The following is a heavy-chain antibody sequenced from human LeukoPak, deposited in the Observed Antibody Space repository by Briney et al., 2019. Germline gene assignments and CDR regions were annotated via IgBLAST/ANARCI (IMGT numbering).Heavy chain of an antibody. Sequence: PGGSLRLSCAASGFTFSSYWMSWVRQAPAKGLEWVANIKQDGSEKYYVDSVKGRFTISRDNDKNSLFLQMTSLRAEDTAVYYCARVGGRYSPLGYWGQGTLVTVSS. D-gene: IGHD3-16*02. CDR1: GFTFSSYW. J-gene: IGHJ4*02. V-gene: IGHV3-7*01. CDR3: ARVGGRYSPLGY. CDR2: IKQDGSEK.